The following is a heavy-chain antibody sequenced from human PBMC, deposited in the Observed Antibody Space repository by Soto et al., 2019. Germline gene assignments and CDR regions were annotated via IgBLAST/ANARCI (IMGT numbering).Heavy chain of an antibody. J-gene: IGHJ6*02. Sequence: QVQLVQSGPEVRKPGASVKVSCEASGYTFTTSGISWVRQVPGQGLEWMGWISTYNGDTNSAQNFQGRVLMTADTSXXTAYMELKSLKSDDTAVYYCARQGSWPYYYYGLDVWGQGTIVTVSS. V-gene: IGHV1-18*01. D-gene: IGHD1-26*01. CDR1: GYTFTTSG. CDR2: ISTYNGDT. CDR3: ARQGSWPYYYYGLDV.